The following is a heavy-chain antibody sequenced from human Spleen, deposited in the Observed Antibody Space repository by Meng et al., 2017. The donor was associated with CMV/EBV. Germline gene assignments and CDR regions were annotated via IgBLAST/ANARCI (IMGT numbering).Heavy chain of an antibody. J-gene: IGHJ5*02. D-gene: IGHD6-13*01. Sequence: SETLSLTCAVYGGSFSGYYWTWIRQPPGKGLEYIGYIYYTGSTDYNPSLKSRVTISVDTSKNQFSLKLSSVTAADTAVYYCARGLAAAGYNWFDPWGQGTLVTVSS. CDR2: IYYTGST. CDR3: ARGLAAAGYNWFDP. V-gene: IGHV4-59*01. CDR1: GGSFSGYY.